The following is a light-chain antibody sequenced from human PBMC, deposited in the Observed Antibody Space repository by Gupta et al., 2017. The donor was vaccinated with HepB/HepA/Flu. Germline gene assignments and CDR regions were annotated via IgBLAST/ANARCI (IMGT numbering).Light chain of an antibody. V-gene: IGKV1-9*01. Sequence: DIQLTQSPSFLSASAGERVTITCRASQGISNYLAWYQQKPGSAPKLLIHTASTLYGGVPSRFSGSGSGTEFTLTISSLQPEDFATYYCQQRHSYPVTFGQGTRLEIK. CDR3: QQRHSYPVT. CDR1: QGISNY. CDR2: TAS. J-gene: IGKJ5*01.